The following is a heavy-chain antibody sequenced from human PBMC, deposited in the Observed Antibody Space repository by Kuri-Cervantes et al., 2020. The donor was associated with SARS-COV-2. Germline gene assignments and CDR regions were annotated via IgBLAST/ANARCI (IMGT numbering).Heavy chain of an antibody. J-gene: IGHJ5*02. D-gene: IGHD3-3*01. CDR2: MNPNSGNT. Sequence: ASVKVSCKASGYTFTSYDINWVRQATGQGLEWMGWMNPNSGNTGYAQKFQGRVTITRNTSTSTAYMELSSLRSEDTAVYYCARVGYDFWSGPNWFDPWGQGTLVTVSS. CDR3: ARVGYDFWSGPNWFDP. CDR1: GYTFTSYD. V-gene: IGHV1-8*03.